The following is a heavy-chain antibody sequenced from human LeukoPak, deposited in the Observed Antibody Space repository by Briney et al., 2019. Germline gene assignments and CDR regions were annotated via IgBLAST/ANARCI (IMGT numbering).Heavy chain of an antibody. CDR2: IYYSGST. CDR1: GGSISSYY. V-gene: IGHV4-59*01. CDR3: ARDSIYCSSTSCYAFGDAFDI. D-gene: IGHD2-2*01. Sequence: SETLSLTCTVSGGSISSYYWSWIRQPPGKGLEWIGYIYYSGSTNYNPSLKSRVTISVDTSKNQFSLKLGSVTAADTAVYYCARDSIYCSSTSCYAFGDAFDIWGQGTMVTVSS. J-gene: IGHJ3*02.